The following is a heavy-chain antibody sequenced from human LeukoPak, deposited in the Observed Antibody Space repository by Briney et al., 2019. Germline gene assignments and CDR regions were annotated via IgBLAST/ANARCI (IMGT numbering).Heavy chain of an antibody. D-gene: IGHD1-26*01. V-gene: IGHV1-69*13. Sequence: SVKVSCKASGGTFSSYAISWVRQAPGQGLEWMGGIIPIFGTANYAQKFQGRVTIIADESTSTVHMELSSLRSEDTAVYYCAKDGRGNWFDPWGQGTLVTVSS. CDR1: GGTFSSYA. CDR2: IIPIFGTA. CDR3: AKDGRGNWFDP. J-gene: IGHJ5*02.